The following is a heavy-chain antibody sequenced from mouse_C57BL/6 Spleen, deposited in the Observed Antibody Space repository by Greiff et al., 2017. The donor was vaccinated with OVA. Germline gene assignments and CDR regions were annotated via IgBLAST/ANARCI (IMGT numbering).Heavy chain of an antibody. CDR1: GYTFTGYW. D-gene: IGHD1-1*01. CDR3: AKILRGTLYAMDY. J-gene: IGHJ4*01. V-gene: IGHV1-9*01. CDR2: ILPGSGST. Sequence: VNLVESGAELMKPGASVKLSCKATGYTFTGYWIEWVKQRPGHGLEWIGEILPGSGSTNYNEKFKGKATFTADTSSNPAYMQLSSLTTEDSAIYYCAKILRGTLYAMDYWGQGTSVTVSS.